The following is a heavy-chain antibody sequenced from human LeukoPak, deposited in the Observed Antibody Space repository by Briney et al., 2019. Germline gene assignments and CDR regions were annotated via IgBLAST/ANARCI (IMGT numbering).Heavy chain of an antibody. Sequence: PGGSLRLSCAASGFTFSNYWMQWVRQAPGKGLVWVSRIKTDGTTTTYADSVEGRFTISRDNAKNTLYLEMNSLRAEDTAVYYCARSCDSDCYHKAPGDYRGQGTLVTVSS. V-gene: IGHV3-74*03. CDR3: ARSCDSDCYHKAPGDY. CDR2: IKTDGTTT. J-gene: IGHJ4*02. D-gene: IGHD2-21*02. CDR1: GFTFSNYW.